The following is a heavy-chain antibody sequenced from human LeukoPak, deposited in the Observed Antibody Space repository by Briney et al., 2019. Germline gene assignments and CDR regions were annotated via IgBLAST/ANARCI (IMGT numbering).Heavy chain of an antibody. J-gene: IGHJ4*02. CDR3: AKDMQKRWLQLEYYFDY. D-gene: IGHD5-24*01. CDR1: GFTFSSYA. CDR2: ISGSGGST. Sequence: PGGSLRLSCAASGFTFSSYAMSWVRQAPGKGLEWVSAISGSGGSTYCADSVKGRFTISRDNSKNTLYLQMNSLRAEDTAVYYCAKDMQKRWLQLEYYFDYWGQGTLVTVSS. V-gene: IGHV3-23*01.